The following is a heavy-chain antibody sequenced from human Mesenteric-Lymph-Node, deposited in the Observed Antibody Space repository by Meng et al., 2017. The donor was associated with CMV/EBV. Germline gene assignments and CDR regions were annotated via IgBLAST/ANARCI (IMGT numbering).Heavy chain of an antibody. J-gene: IGHJ4*02. D-gene: IGHD6-13*01. V-gene: IGHV3-9*01. CDR1: GFIFNDYT. CDR3: ARDIGRSWYYFDY. Sequence: SLKISCAASGFIFNDYTMHWVRQAPGKGLEWVAGIGWSSGSIGYADFVKGRFTISRDNAENSLFLQMDSLRAEDTAVYYCARDIGRSWYYFDYWGQGTLVTVSS. CDR2: IGWSSGSI.